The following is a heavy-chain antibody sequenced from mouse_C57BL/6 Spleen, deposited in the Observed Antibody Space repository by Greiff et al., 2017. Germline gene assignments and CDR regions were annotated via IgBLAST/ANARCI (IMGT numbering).Heavy chain of an antibody. Sequence: EVQGVESGGGLVKPGGSLKLSCAASGFTFSSYTMSWVRQTPEKRLEWVATISGGGGNTYYPDSVKGRFTISRDNAKNTLYLQMRSLTSEDTALYYGARHQGGYYGSSYWYFDVWGTGTTVTVSS. CDR3: ARHQGGYYGSSYWYFDV. D-gene: IGHD1-1*01. V-gene: IGHV5-9*01. CDR2: ISGGGGNT. CDR1: GFTFSSYT. J-gene: IGHJ1*03.